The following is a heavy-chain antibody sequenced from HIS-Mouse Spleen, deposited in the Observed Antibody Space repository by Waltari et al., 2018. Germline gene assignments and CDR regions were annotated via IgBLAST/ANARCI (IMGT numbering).Heavy chain of an antibody. Sequence: QVQLQQWGAGLLKPSETLSLTCAVYGGSFSGYYWSWIRQPPGKGLAWIGEINHSGSTNYNPSLKSRVTISVDTSKNQFSLKLSSVTAADTAVYYCARTKFGDYWGQGTLVTVSS. J-gene: IGHJ4*02. CDR3: ARTKFGDY. V-gene: IGHV4-34*01. CDR2: INHSGST. D-gene: IGHD3-10*01. CDR1: GGSFSGYY.